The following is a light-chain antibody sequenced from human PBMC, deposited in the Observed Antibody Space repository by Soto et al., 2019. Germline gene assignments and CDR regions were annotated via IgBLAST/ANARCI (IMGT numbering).Light chain of an antibody. Sequence: EIVLTQSPATLSLSPGERATLSCGASQSVSSSYVAWYQQNPRLAPRLLIYDASSTATGTADWFSGSGSRTDFTLTISRLEHEYVAVYYCQHYGTSPYTFGQGTKLEIK. V-gene: IGKV3D-20*01. J-gene: IGKJ2*01. CDR3: QHYGTSPYT. CDR1: QSVSSSY. CDR2: DAS.